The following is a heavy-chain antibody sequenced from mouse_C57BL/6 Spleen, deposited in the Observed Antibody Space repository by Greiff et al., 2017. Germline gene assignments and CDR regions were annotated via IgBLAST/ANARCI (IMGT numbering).Heavy chain of an antibody. CDR2: IYPSDSET. CDR3: ARWDYYGSSYGY. CDR1: GYTFTSYW. Sequence: QVQLQQPGAELVRPGSSVKLSCKASGYTFTSYWMAWVKQRPGQGLEWIGNIYPSDSETHYNQKFKDKATLTVDKSSSTAYMQLSSLTSEDSAVYYCARWDYYGSSYGYWGQGTTLTVSS. V-gene: IGHV1-61*01. D-gene: IGHD1-1*01. J-gene: IGHJ2*01.